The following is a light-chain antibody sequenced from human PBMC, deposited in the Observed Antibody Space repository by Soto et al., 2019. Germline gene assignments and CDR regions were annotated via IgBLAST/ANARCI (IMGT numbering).Light chain of an antibody. J-gene: IGLJ1*01. V-gene: IGLV2-11*01. CDR1: SSHVGAYNY. Sequence: QSALTQPRSVSGSPGQSVTISCTGTSSHVGAYNYVSWYQQHPGKAPKLMIYDVIKRPSGVPDRFSGSKSGSTASLTISGLQAEDEADYFCCSYAGRYTYVFGTGTKVTVL. CDR2: DVI. CDR3: CSYAGRYTYV.